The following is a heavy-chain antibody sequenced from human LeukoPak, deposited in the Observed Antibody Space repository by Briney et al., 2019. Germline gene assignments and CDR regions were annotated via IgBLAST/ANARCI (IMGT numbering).Heavy chain of an antibody. V-gene: IGHV4-59*01. Sequence: SDTLSLTCTVSGGSISSYYWSWIRQPTGKGLECIGYTSYSGSTNFNPSLKSRVTISVDTSKNQFSLKMSSVTAADTAVYYCAREGTAGTNLNWFDPWGQGTLVTVSS. CDR3: AREGTAGTNLNWFDP. J-gene: IGHJ5*02. CDR2: TSYSGST. D-gene: IGHD1-1*01. CDR1: GGSISSYY.